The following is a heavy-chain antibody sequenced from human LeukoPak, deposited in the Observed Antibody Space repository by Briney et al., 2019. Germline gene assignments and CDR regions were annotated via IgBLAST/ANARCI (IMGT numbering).Heavy chain of an antibody. CDR1: GGSISSGSYY. V-gene: IGHV4-30-2*01. J-gene: IGHJ6*02. CDR3: ARVGRNYGMDV. Sequence: SETLSLTCTVSGGSISSGSYYWSWIRQPPGKGLEWIGYIYHSGSTNYNPSLKSRVTISVDKSRNQFSPKLSSVTAADTAVYYFARVGRNYGMDVWGQGTTVTVSS. CDR2: IYHSGST.